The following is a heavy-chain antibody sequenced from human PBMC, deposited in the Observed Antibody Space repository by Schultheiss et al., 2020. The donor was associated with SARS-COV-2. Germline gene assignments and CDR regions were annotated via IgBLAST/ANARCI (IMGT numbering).Heavy chain of an antibody. V-gene: IGHV3-49*04. CDR1: GFTFGDYA. CDR3: TTNRLITMMDY. D-gene: IGHD3-22*01. CDR2: IRSKAYGGTT. J-gene: IGHJ4*02. Sequence: GGSLRLSCTASGFTFGDYAMSWVRQAPGKGLEWVGFIRSKAYGGTTEYAASVKGRFTISRDDSKSIAYLQMNSLKTEDTAVYYCTTNRLITMMDYWGQGTLVTVSS.